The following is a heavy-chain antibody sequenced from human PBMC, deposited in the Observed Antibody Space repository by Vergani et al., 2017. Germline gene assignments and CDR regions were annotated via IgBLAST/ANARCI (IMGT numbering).Heavy chain of an antibody. D-gene: IGHD3-16*01. Sequence: QVQLHESGPGLVKPSETLSLTCAVSGYSISSGYYWGWIRQPPGKGLEWIGSIYHSGSTYYNPSLKSRVTISVDTSKNQFSLKLSSVTAADTAVYYCARLSIWGTLDYWGQGTLVTVSS. J-gene: IGHJ4*02. CDR3: ARLSIWGTLDY. V-gene: IGHV4-38-2*01. CDR1: GYSISSGYY. CDR2: IYHSGST.